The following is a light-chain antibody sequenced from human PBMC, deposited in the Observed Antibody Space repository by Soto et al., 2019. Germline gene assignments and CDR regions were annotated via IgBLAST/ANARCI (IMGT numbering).Light chain of an antibody. Sequence: QPVLTQSPSASASLGASVKLTCTLSSGHSSYAIAWHQQQPEKGPRYLMKLNSDGSHYKGGGIPDRFSGSSSGAERYLTISRLQSEDEADYYCQNWGTGIQVFGTGTKVTVL. CDR3: QNWGTGIQV. CDR1: SGHSSYA. V-gene: IGLV4-69*01. J-gene: IGLJ1*01. CDR2: LNSDGSH.